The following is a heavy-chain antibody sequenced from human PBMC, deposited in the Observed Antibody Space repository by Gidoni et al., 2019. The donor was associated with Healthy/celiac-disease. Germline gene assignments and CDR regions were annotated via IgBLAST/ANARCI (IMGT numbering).Heavy chain of an antibody. CDR1: GGTFSSYA. CDR2: IIPIFGTA. J-gene: IGHJ3*02. V-gene: IGHV1-69*01. CDR3: ARDRALQGYSYVHDAFDI. D-gene: IGHD5-18*01. Sequence: QVQLVQSGAEVKKPGSSVKVSCKASGGTFSSYAISWVRQAPGQGLEWMGGIIPIFGTANYAQKFQGRVTITADESTSTAYMELSSLRSEDTAVYYCARDRALQGYSYVHDAFDIWGQGTMVTVSS.